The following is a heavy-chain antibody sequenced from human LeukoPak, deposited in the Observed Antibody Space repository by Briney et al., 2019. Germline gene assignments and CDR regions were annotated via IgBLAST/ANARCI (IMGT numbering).Heavy chain of an antibody. V-gene: IGHV3-74*01. CDR1: ALTFSNYW. CDR3: ARMKMVRGAPWGFDY. J-gene: IGHJ4*02. CDR2: IDSDGTTA. Sequence: GGSLRLSCAASALTFSNYWMHWVRQTPGKGLVWVARIDSDGTTATYADSVKGRFTISRDNAKNTLYLQMNSLRAEDTALYYCARMKMVRGAPWGFDYWDQGTLVSVSS. D-gene: IGHD3-10*01.